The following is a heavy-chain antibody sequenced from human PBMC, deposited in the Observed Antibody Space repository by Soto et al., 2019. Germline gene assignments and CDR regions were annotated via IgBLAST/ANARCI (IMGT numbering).Heavy chain of an antibody. D-gene: IGHD1-1*01. Sequence: QVQLQQWGAGLLKPSETLSLTCAVSGGSLSDYYWPWIRQSPGKGLEWIGEIHPSGSTYYNPSLRSRVTISVDTSKNQFSLKLTSLTAADTAIYYCARGRDEYKLGDVWGHGNTLSVYS. J-gene: IGHJ6*02. V-gene: IGHV4-34*01. CDR2: IHPSGST. CDR1: GGSLSDYY. CDR3: ARGRDEYKLGDV.